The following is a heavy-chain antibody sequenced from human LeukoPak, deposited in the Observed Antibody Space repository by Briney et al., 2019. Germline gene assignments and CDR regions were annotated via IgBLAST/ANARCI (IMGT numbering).Heavy chain of an antibody. J-gene: IGHJ4*02. V-gene: IGHV4-38-2*02. Sequence: SETLSLTCTVSGYSISSGYYWGWIRQPPGKGLEWIGSIYHSGSTYYNPSLKSRVTISVDTSKNQFSLKLSSVTAADTAVYYCARDTLLTARPGYFDYWGQGTLVTVSS. CDR3: ARDTLLTARPGYFDY. D-gene: IGHD6-6*01. CDR1: GYSISSGYY. CDR2: IYHSGST.